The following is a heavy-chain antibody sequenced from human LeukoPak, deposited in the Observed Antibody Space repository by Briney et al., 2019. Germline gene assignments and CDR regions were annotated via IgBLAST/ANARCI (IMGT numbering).Heavy chain of an antibody. Sequence: GESLRLSCAASGFTFSSYSMNWVRQAPGKGLEWVSYISSSSSTIYYADSVKGRFTISRDNAKNSLYLQMNSLRAEDTAVYYCARDTPLVGATITRAFDIWGQGTMVTVSS. J-gene: IGHJ3*02. D-gene: IGHD1-26*01. CDR2: ISSSSSTI. CDR1: GFTFSSYS. CDR3: ARDTPLVGATITRAFDI. V-gene: IGHV3-48*01.